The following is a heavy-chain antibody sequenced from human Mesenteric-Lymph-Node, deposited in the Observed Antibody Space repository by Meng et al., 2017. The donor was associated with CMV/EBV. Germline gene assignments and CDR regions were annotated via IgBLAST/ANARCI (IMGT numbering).Heavy chain of an antibody. V-gene: IGHV4-4*07. J-gene: IGHJ4*02. Sequence: SETLSLTCTVSGGSISSYYWSWIRQPAGKGLEWIGRIYTSGSTNYNPSLKSRVTISVDTSKNQFSLKLSSVTAADTAVYYCARDRSEYYDFWSGKGSFDSWGQGTPVTVSS. CDR1: GGSISSYY. CDR3: ARDRSEYYDFWSGKGSFDS. CDR2: IYTSGST. D-gene: IGHD3-3*01.